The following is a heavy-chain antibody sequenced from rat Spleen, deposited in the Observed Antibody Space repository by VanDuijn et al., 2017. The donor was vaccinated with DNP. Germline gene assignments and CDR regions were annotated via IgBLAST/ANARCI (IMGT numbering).Heavy chain of an antibody. V-gene: IGHV2-6*01. J-gene: IGHJ3*01. CDR3: ARSMGA. D-gene: IGHD1-7*01. CDR1: GFSLTSYT. Sequence: QVQLKESGPGLVQPSQTLSLTCTVSGFSLTSYTVSWVRQPPGKGLEWIAAISSGGSTYYNSALKSRLSISRDTSKSQVFLKMNSLQTEDTAMDFCARSMGAWGQGTLVTVSS. CDR2: ISSGGST.